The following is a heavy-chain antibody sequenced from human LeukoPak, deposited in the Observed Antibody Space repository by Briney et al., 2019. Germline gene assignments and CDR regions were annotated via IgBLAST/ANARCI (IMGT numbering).Heavy chain of an antibody. CDR2: ISYDGSNK. J-gene: IGHJ4*02. CDR1: GFTFSSYA. V-gene: IGHV3-30-3*01. CDR3: ARGGHYDYVWGSYRYQGQFDY. D-gene: IGHD3-16*02. Sequence: PGGSLRLSCAASGFTFSSYAMHWVRQAPGKGLEWVAVISYDGSNKYYADSVKGRFTISRDNSKNTLYLQMNSLRAEDTAVYYCARGGHYDYVWGSYRYQGQFDYWGQGTLVTVSS.